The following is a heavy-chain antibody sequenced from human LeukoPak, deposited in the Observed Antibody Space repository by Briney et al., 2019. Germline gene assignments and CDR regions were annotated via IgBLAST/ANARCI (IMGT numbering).Heavy chain of an antibody. Sequence: GGSLRLSCAASGFIFSDYGVHWVRQAPGKGLEWVAVISYDGGDKYYADSVKGRFTISRDNAKNSLYLQMNSLRAEDTAVYYCARDQIWFDPWGRGTLVTVSS. CDR3: ARDQIWFDP. CDR1: GFIFSDYG. V-gene: IGHV3-30*03. J-gene: IGHJ5*02. CDR2: ISYDGGDK.